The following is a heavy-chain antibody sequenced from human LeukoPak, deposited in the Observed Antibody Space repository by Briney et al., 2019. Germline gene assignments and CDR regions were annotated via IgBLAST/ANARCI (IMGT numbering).Heavy chain of an antibody. J-gene: IGHJ6*02. CDR1: GGSFSGYY. CDR3: ARGQADYYYDSSGAQYGMDV. V-gene: IGHV4-34*01. CDR2: INHSVST. Sequence: PSETLSLTCAVYGGSFSGYYWSWIRQPPGKGLEWIGEINHSVSTNYNPSLKSRVTISVDTSKNQFSLKLSSVTAADTAVYYCARGQADYYYDSSGAQYGMDVWGQGTTVTVSS. D-gene: IGHD3-22*01.